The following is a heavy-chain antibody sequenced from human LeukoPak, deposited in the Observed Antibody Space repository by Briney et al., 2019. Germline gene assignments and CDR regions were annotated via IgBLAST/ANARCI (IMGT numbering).Heavy chain of an antibody. CDR3: ARATLTDYVWGSYRYTDY. CDR2: IYTSGST. D-gene: IGHD3-16*02. V-gene: IGHV4-61*02. J-gene: IGHJ4*02. CDR1: GGSISSGSYY. Sequence: PSETLSLTCTVSGGSISSGSYYWSWIRQPAGKGLEWIGRIYTSGSTNYNPSLKSRVTISVDTSENQFSLKLSSVTAADTAVYYCARATLTDYVWGSYRYTDYWGQGTLVTVSS.